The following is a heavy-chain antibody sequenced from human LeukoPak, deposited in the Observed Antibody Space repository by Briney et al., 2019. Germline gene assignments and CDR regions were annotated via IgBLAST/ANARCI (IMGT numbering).Heavy chain of an antibody. Sequence: PGGSLRLSCAASGFTFSSYWMSWVRQAPGKGLEWVSGISGSYGITYYVDSVKGRFTISRDNSKNTLFLQMNSLRAEDTAVYYCAKDPAGSTLNWFDPWGQGTLVTVSS. D-gene: IGHD6-19*01. CDR1: GFTFSSYW. CDR3: AKDPAGSTLNWFDP. J-gene: IGHJ5*02. V-gene: IGHV3-23*01. CDR2: ISGSYGIT.